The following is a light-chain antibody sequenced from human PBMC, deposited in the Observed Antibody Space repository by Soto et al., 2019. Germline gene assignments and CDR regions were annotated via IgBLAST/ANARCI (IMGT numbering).Light chain of an antibody. CDR1: SSDVGAYDY. Sequence: QSVLTQPASVSGSLGQSITISCTGTSSDVGAYDYVSWYQQHPGKAPKLIIYEVSSRPSGVSNRFSGSKSGNTASLTIAGLQGEDEADYYCISYTSSSTHVFGTGTKLTVL. J-gene: IGLJ1*01. CDR3: ISYTSSSTHV. CDR2: EVS. V-gene: IGLV2-14*01.